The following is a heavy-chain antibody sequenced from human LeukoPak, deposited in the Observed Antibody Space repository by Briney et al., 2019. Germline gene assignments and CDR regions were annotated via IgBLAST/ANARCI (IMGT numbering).Heavy chain of an antibody. CDR2: MNPNSGNT. D-gene: IGHD2-8*01. J-gene: IGHJ4*02. Sequence: ASVKVSCKASGYTFTSYDINWVRQATGQGLEWMGWMNPNSGNTGYAQKFQGRVTITRNTSISTAYMELSSLRSDDTAVYYCARLYPPRYYFDYWGQGTLVTVPS. CDR3: ARLYPPRYYFDY. V-gene: IGHV1-8*03. CDR1: GYTFTSYD.